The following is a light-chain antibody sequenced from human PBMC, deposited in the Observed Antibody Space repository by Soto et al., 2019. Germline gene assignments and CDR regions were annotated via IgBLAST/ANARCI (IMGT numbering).Light chain of an antibody. CDR1: RSDVGGYNY. CDR3: SADTSSRTVL. Sequence: QSALTQPASVSGSLGQSITISCTGTRSDVGGYNYVSWYQQHPGKDPKVVIFEVTKRPSGVSSRFSGSKSGNTASLTVSGLQAEDEGDYYCSADTSSRTVLFGGGTKLTVL. V-gene: IGLV2-14*01. J-gene: IGLJ2*01. CDR2: EVT.